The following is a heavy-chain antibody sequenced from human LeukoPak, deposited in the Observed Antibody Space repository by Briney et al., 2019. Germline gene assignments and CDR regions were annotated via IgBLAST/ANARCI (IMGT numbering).Heavy chain of an antibody. J-gene: IGHJ6*04. D-gene: IGHD2-15*01. V-gene: IGHV3-30*04. Sequence: GGSLRLSCAASGFTFSSYAMHWVRQAPGKGLEWVAVISYDGSNKYYADSVKGRFTISRDNAKNSLYLQMNSLRAEDTAVYYCARLGYCSGGSCPQDVWGKGTTVTISS. CDR1: GFTFSSYA. CDR2: ISYDGSNK. CDR3: ARLGYCSGGSCPQDV.